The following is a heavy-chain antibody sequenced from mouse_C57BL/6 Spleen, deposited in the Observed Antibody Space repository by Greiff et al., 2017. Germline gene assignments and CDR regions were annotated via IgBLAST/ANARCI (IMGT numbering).Heavy chain of an antibody. CDR1: GFTFSSYG. J-gene: IGHJ2*01. V-gene: IGHV5-6*01. D-gene: IGHD2-5*01. CDR3: ARQRNYSNYYFDY. Sequence: EVQRVESGGDLVKPGGSLKLSCAASGFTFSSYGMSWVRQTPDKRLEWVATISSGGSYTYYPDSVKGRFTISRDNAKNTLYLQMSSLKSEDTAMYYCARQRNYSNYYFDYWGQGTTLTVSS. CDR2: ISSGGSYT.